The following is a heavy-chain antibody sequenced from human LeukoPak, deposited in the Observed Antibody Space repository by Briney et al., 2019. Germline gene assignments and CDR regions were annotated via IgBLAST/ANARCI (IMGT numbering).Heavy chain of an antibody. J-gene: IGHJ5*02. CDR3: ARDRRIAAADDNWFDP. V-gene: IGHV1-69*06. CDR2: IIPIFGTA. Sequence: ASVKVSCKASGGTFSSYAISWVRQAPGQGLEWMGRIIPIFGTANYAQKFQGRVTITADKSTSTAYMELSSLRSEDTAVYYCARDRRIAAADDNWFDPWGQGTQVTVSS. CDR1: GGTFSSYA. D-gene: IGHD6-13*01.